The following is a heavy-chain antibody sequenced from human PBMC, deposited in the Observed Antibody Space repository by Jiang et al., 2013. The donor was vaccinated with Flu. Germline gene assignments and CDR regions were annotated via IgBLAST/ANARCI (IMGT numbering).Heavy chain of an antibody. CDR2: IYTSGST. CDR3: ARGDFRTENYFDY. CDR1: GGSISSGSYY. V-gene: IGHV4-61*02. J-gene: IGHJ4*02. D-gene: IGHD1-14*01. Sequence: KPSQTLSLTCTVSGGSISSGSYYWSWIRQPAGKGLEWIGRIYTSGSTNYNPSLKSRVTISVDTSKNQFSLKLSSVTAADTAVYYCARGDFRTENYFDYWGQGTLVTVSS.